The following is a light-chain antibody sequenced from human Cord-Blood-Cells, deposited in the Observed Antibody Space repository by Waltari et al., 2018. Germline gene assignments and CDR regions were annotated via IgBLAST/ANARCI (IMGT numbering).Light chain of an antibody. CDR3: CSYAGSSYV. J-gene: IGLJ1*01. CDR2: DVS. Sequence: QSALTQPRSVSGSPGQSVTIPCTGTSSDVGGYNYVPWYQQPPGKAPKLMIFDVSKRPSGVPDRFSGSKSGNTASLTISGLQAEDEADYYCCSYAGSSYVFGTGTKVTVL. V-gene: IGLV2-11*01. CDR1: SSDVGGYNY.